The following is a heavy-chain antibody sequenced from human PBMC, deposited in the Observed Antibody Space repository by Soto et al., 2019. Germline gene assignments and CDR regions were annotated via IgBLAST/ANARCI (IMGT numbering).Heavy chain of an antibody. CDR3: ARGGYYDSTGYAN. CDR2: ISVSGSTT. V-gene: IGHV3-23*01. D-gene: IGHD3-22*01. CDR1: GFTFSSYA. Sequence: EVQLLESGRGLVQPGGSLRLSCAASGFTFSSYAMSWVRQAPGKGLEWVSGISVSGSTTYYADSVKGRFTISRDNSKNTLYLQMSSLRAEDTAVYYCARGGYYDSTGYANWGQGTLVTVSS. J-gene: IGHJ4*02.